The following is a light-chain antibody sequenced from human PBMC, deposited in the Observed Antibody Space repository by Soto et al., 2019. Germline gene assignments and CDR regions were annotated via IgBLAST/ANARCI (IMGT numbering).Light chain of an antibody. V-gene: IGKV1-27*01. CDR2: AAS. Sequence: DIQMTQSPSSLSASVGDRVTITCRASQGIHNNLAWYQQNPGEVPKLLIYAASTLQSGVPSRFSGGGSGTDFTLTVNSLQPEDVATYYCQKYDGAPLTFGGGNKVEIE. J-gene: IGKJ4*01. CDR1: QGIHNN. CDR3: QKYDGAPLT.